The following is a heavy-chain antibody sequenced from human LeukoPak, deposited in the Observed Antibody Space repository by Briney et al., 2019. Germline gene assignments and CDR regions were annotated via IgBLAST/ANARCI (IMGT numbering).Heavy chain of an antibody. CDR1: GFTFSSYW. CDR3: AKDPMTSVTTTAY. J-gene: IGHJ4*02. CDR2: ISDTGDST. Sequence: GGSLRLSCEASGFTFSSYWMHWVRQIPGKGLEWVSSISDTGDSTYYADSVKGRFTISRDNSKNTLYLQMNSLRAEDTAVYYCAKDPMTSVTTTAYWGQGTLVTVSS. D-gene: IGHD4-17*01. V-gene: IGHV3-23*01.